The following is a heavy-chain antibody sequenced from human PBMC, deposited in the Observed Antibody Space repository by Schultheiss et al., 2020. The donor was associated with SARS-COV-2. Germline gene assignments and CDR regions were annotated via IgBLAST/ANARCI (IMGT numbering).Heavy chain of an antibody. D-gene: IGHD4-23*01. V-gene: IGHV3-33*01. J-gene: IGHJ1*01. CDR3: ARERADYGGNRYFQH. CDR2: IWYDGSNK. CDR1: GFTFSSYG. Sequence: GGSLRLSCAASGFTFSSYGMHWVRQAPGKGLEWVAVIWYDGSNKNYADSVKGRFTISRDNSKNTLYLQMNSLRAEDTAVYYCARERADYGGNRYFQHWGQGTLVTVSS.